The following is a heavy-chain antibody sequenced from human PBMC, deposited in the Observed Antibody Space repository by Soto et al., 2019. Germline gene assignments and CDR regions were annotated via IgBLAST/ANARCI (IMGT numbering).Heavy chain of an antibody. D-gene: IGHD5-18*01. CDR3: ARDLVGYSYGPTFDY. CDR2: INPNSGGT. Sequence: ASVKVSCKASGYTFTGYYMHWVRQAPGQGLEWMGWINPNSGGTNYAQKFQGRVTMTRDTSISTAYMELSRLRSDDTAVYYCARDLVGYSYGPTFDYWGQGTLVTVS. CDR1: GYTFTGYY. V-gene: IGHV1-2*02. J-gene: IGHJ4*02.